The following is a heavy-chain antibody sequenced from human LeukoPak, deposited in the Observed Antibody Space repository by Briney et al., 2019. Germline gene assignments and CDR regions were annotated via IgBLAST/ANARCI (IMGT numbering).Heavy chain of an antibody. D-gene: IGHD3/OR15-3a*01. CDR3: ARHHGSWTDWYFDL. CDR2: IYSSGST. CDR1: GGSIGSYF. Sequence: SETLSLTCTVSGGSIGSYFWSWIRQPPGEGLEWIGYIYSSGSTDYNRSLKSRVTISVNAFTNQFSLSLYSVTAADTALYYCARHHGSWTDWYFDLWGHGALVVVSP. V-gene: IGHV4-59*08. J-gene: IGHJ2*01.